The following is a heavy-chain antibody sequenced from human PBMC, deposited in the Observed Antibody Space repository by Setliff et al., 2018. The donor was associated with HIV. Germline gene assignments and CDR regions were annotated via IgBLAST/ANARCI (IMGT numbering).Heavy chain of an antibody. CDR2: INPYNGAT. CDR3: ARAPIYCGGDCYLFDY. D-gene: IGHD2-21*02. J-gene: IGHJ4*02. Sequence: ASVKVSCKASGYTFFEYYMFWLRQAPGQGLEGMGWINPYNGATKSAHKFQGRVTVTRDTSITTTYMELTRLTSDDTAIYYCARAPIYCGGDCYLFDYCGQGTLVTVSS. V-gene: IGHV1-2*02. CDR1: GYTFFEYY.